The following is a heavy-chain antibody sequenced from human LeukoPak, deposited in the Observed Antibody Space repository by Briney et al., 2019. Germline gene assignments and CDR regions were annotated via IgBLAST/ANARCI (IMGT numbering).Heavy chain of an antibody. Sequence: GRSLRLSCAASGFTFSSYAMHWVRQAPGKGLEWVAVISYDGSNKYYADSVKGRFTISRDNAKNSLYLQMNSLRAEDTAVYYCARVRYDSPSHWGQGTLVTVSS. CDR1: GFTFSSYA. CDR3: ARVRYDSPSH. J-gene: IGHJ4*02. CDR2: ISYDGSNK. V-gene: IGHV3-30-3*01. D-gene: IGHD3-3*01.